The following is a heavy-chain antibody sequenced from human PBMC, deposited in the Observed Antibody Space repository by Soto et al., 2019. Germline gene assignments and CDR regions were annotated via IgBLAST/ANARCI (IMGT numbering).Heavy chain of an antibody. Sequence: GGSLRLSCAASGFIFSTYTMNWVRQAPGKGLEWVSSISSSRTYIYYADSVKGRFTVSRDNAKNSLYLQMNSPRAEDTAVYYCARAGRTTVDYYYYMDVWGKGTTVTVSS. CDR1: GFIFSTYT. CDR2: ISSSRTYI. V-gene: IGHV3-21*01. J-gene: IGHJ6*03. D-gene: IGHD4-17*01. CDR3: ARAGRTTVDYYYYMDV.